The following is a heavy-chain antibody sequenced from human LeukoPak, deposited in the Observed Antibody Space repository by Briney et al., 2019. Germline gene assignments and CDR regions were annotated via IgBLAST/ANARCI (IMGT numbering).Heavy chain of an antibody. J-gene: IGHJ1*01. CDR3: AKDPMAAAVTPEYFQH. D-gene: IGHD6-13*01. Sequence: GGSLRLSCVASGFTFTSYTIHWVRQAPGKGLEWVAVISYDGSNKYYTDSVKGRFTISRDNSKNTVYLQMSSLRAEDTAVYYCAKDPMAAAVTPEYFQHWGQGTLVTVSS. CDR1: GFTFTSYT. CDR2: ISYDGSNK. V-gene: IGHV3-30*07.